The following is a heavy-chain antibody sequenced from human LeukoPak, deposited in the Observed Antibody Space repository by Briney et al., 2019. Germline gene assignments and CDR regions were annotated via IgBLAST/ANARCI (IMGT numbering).Heavy chain of an antibody. D-gene: IGHD3-3*01. CDR3: AREAVAIFGVVIIKAHFDY. CDR1: GYTFTSYG. Sequence: ASVKVSCKASGYTFTSYGISWVRQAPGQGLEWMGWISAYNGNTNYAQKLQGRVTMTTDTSTSTAYMELRSLRSDDTAVYYCAREAVAIFGVVIIKAHFDYWGQGTLVTVSS. CDR2: ISAYNGNT. V-gene: IGHV1-18*01. J-gene: IGHJ4*02.